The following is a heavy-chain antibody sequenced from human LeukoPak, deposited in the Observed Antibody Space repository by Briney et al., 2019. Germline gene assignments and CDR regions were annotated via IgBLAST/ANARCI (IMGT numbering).Heavy chain of an antibody. D-gene: IGHD6-19*01. Sequence: GGSLRLSCAAAGFTFSSYAMSWVRQAPGKGLEWVSAISGSGGSTYYADSVKGRFTISRDNSKNTLYLQMNSLRAEDTAVYYCARDSWVRAVAGRGAFDIWGQGTMVTVSS. CDR2: ISGSGGST. J-gene: IGHJ3*02. CDR3: ARDSWVRAVAGRGAFDI. V-gene: IGHV3-23*01. CDR1: GFTFSSYA.